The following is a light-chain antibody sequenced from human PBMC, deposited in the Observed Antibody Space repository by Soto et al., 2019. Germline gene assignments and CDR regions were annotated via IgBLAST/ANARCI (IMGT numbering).Light chain of an antibody. V-gene: IGKV3-20*01. J-gene: IGKJ1*01. CDR3: QQYGSSGT. Sequence: EIVLTQSPGTLSFSPLERGPLXCRASQSVSSSYLAWYQQKPGQAPRLLIYGASSRATGIPDRFSGSGSGTDFTLTISRLEPEDFAVYYCQQYGSSGTFGQGTKVDIK. CDR1: QSVSSSY. CDR2: GAS.